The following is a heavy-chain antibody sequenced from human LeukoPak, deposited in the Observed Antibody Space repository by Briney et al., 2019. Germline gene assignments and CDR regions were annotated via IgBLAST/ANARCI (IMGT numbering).Heavy chain of an antibody. J-gene: IGHJ3*02. CDR3: AREAGGQQLVYAFDI. Sequence: ASVKVSCKASGYTFTTYGLSWVRQAPGQGLEWLGWISTYDDNIKYAQSLQGRLTLTIDTSTSTAYMELRSLTSDDTAVYYCAREAGGQQLVYAFDIWGQGTMVTVSS. CDR1: GYTFTTYG. D-gene: IGHD6-13*01. V-gene: IGHV1-18*01. CDR2: ISTYDDNI.